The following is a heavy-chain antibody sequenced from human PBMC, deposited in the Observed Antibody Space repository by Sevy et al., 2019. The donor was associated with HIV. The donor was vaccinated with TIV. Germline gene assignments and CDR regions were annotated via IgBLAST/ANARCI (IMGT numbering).Heavy chain of an antibody. D-gene: IGHD3-10*01. CDR2: IYHTGAA. J-gene: IGHJ4*02. CDR3: ARGYGNNFDY. Sequence: SETLSLTCTVSGGTISSSSYRWGWIRQPPGKGLEGVGSIYHTGAADDNPSLKRRVTMSVDTSKNQFSLQVGSVTAADTAVYYCARGYGNNFDYWGQRALVTVSS. V-gene: IGHV4-39*01. CDR1: GGTISSSSYR.